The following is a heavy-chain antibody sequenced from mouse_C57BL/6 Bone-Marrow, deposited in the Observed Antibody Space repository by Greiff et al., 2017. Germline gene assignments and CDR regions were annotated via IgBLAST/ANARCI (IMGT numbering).Heavy chain of an antibody. D-gene: IGHD2-1*01. V-gene: IGHV1-78*01. Sequence: QVQLQQSDAELVKPGASVKISCKVSGYTFTDHTIHWMKQRPEQGLEWIGYIYPRDGSTKYNEKFKGKATLTADKSSSTAYMQRNSLTSEDSAVYFWARVGIYYGNYVRDWWFDVWGTGTTVTVSS. CDR1: GYTFTDHT. CDR3: ARVGIYYGNYVRDWWFDV. J-gene: IGHJ1*03. CDR2: IYPRDGST.